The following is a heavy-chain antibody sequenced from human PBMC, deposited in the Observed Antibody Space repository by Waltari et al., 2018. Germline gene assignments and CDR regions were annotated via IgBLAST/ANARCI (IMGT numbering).Heavy chain of an antibody. CDR2: ISSSSYI. CDR3: ARERGYCSSTSCFRGAFDI. CDR1: GFTFSSYS. Sequence: EVQLVESGGGLVKPGGSLRLSCAASGFTFSSYSMNWVRQAPGKGLEWVSSISSSSYIYYADSVKGRFTISRDNAKNSLYLQMNSLRAEDTAVYYCARERGYCSSTSCFRGAFDIWGQGTMVTVSS. V-gene: IGHV3-21*01. D-gene: IGHD2-2*01. J-gene: IGHJ3*02.